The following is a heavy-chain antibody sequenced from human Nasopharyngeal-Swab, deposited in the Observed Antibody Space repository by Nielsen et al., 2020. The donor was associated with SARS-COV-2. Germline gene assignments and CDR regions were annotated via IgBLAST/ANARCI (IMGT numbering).Heavy chain of an antibody. CDR2: IYYSGST. CDR3: AGGKKQRVLLLDGMDV. V-gene: IGHV4-39*01. J-gene: IGHJ6*02. CDR1: GGSISSSSYY. D-gene: IGHD6-6*01. Sequence: GSLRLSCTVSGGSISSSSYYWGWIRQPPGKGLEWIGSIYYSGSTYYNPSLKSRVTISVNTSKNQFSLKLSSVTAADTAVYYCAGGKKQRVLLLDGMDVWGQGTTVTVSS.